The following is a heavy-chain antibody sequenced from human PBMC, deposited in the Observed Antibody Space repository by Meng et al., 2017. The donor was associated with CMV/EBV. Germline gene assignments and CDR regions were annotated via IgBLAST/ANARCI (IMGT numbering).Heavy chain of an antibody. CDR1: DSCTNYW. CDR2: IDPSDSYT. Sequence: CKGSDSCTNYWISWVRQMPGKGLEWMGRIDPSDSYTNYSPSFQGHVTISADKSIRTAYLQWSSLKASDTAMYYCARHCSGGSCYLSPWGQGTLVTVSS. J-gene: IGHJ5*02. CDR3: ARHCSGGSCYLSP. D-gene: IGHD2-15*01. V-gene: IGHV5-10-1*01.